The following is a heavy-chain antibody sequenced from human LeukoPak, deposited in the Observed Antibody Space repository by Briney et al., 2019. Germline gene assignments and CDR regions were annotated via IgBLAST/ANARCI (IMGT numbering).Heavy chain of an antibody. CDR1: GFTFSSYA. J-gene: IGHJ4*02. Sequence: PGRSLRLSCAASGFTFSSYAMHWVRQAPGKGLEWVAVLSYDGSHKYYTDSVKGRFTISRDNSKNTLYLQMNSLRAEDTAVYYCARSSTVTGTFGYWGQGTLVTVSS. CDR3: ARSSTVTGTFGY. V-gene: IGHV3-30-3*01. CDR2: LSYDGSHK. D-gene: IGHD4-17*01.